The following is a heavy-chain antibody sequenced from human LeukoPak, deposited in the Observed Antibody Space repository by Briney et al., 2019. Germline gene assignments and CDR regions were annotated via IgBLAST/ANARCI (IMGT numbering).Heavy chain of an antibody. CDR2: ISPRGDTI. D-gene: IGHD6-19*01. CDR1: GFTFSDYY. J-gene: IGHJ4*02. CDR3: ARDRSGGWYPETDY. Sequence: GGSLRLSCAASGFTFSDYYMTWIRQAPGKGLDWLSYISPRGDTIYYADSVKGRFTVSRDNAKNSLYLQMNSLRAEDTAMYYCARDRSGGWYPETDYWGQGTLVTVSS. V-gene: IGHV3-11*01.